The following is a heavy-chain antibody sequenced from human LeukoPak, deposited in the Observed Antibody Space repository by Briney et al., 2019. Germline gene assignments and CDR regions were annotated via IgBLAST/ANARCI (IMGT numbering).Heavy chain of an antibody. D-gene: IGHD3-10*01. CDR3: ARALTMVRGWEVPCRMDV. CDR2: MNPNSGNT. J-gene: IGHJ6*02. V-gene: IGHV1-8*01. Sequence: ASVKVSCKASGYTFTSYDINWVRQATGQGLEWMGWMNPNSGNTGYAQKFQGRVTMTRNTSISTAYMELSSLRSEDTAVYYCARALTMVRGWEVPCRMDVWGQGTTVTVSS. CDR1: GYTFTSYD.